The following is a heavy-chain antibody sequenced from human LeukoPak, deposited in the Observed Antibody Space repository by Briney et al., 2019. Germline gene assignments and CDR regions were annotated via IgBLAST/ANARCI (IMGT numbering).Heavy chain of an antibody. D-gene: IGHD2-15*01. CDR1: GFTLSRYD. J-gene: IGHJ4*02. V-gene: IGHV3-30*04. Sequence: GRSLRLSCAASGFTLSRYDMHWVRQAPGKGLEWVAIISYDGSDKYYADSVKGRFTISRDNSKNTLYVQMNSLGPEDTALYYCARDRGYCSGCSCYSAFDYWGQGTLVTVSS. CDR3: ARDRGYCSGCSCYSAFDY. CDR2: ISYDGSDK.